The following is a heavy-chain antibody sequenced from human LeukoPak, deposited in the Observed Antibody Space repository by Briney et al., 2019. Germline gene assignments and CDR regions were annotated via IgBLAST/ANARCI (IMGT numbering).Heavy chain of an antibody. J-gene: IGHJ4*02. Sequence: GGSLRLSCAASGFTFSSYWMHWVRQAPGKGLVWVSRINSDGSSTGYADSVKGRFTISRDNAKNSLYLQMNSLRAEDTALYYCARDPNWGGYYRSLHSYFDYWGQGTLVTVSS. D-gene: IGHD3-3*01. CDR3: ARDPNWGGYYRSLHSYFDY. V-gene: IGHV3-74*01. CDR2: INSDGSST. CDR1: GFTFSSYW.